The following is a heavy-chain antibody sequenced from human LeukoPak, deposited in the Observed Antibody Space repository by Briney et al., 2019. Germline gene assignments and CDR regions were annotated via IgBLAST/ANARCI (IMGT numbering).Heavy chain of an antibody. Sequence: GRSLRLSCAASGFTFSSYWMSWVRQAPGKGLEWVANIKQDGSEKYYVDSVKGRFTISRDNAKNSLYLQMNSLRAEDTAVYYCARGYCSSTSCYFVYAFDIWGQGTMVTVSS. J-gene: IGHJ3*02. V-gene: IGHV3-7*01. CDR3: ARGYCSSTSCYFVYAFDI. D-gene: IGHD2-2*01. CDR1: GFTFSSYW. CDR2: IKQDGSEK.